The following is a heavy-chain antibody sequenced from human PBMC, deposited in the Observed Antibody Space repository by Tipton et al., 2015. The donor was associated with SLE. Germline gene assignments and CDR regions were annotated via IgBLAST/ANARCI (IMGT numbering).Heavy chain of an antibody. J-gene: IGHJ4*02. CDR3: SRMASTNAL. Sequence: TLSLTCTVSGGSIGSRGYSWGWIRQPPGKGLECIGNLYFSGTTYYNPSLKSRVTISVDTSKNQFSLKLTSVTAADTAVYYCSRMASTNALWGQGTLVSVSS. CDR2: LYFSGTT. D-gene: IGHD5-24*01. CDR1: GGSIGSRGYS. V-gene: IGHV4-39*07.